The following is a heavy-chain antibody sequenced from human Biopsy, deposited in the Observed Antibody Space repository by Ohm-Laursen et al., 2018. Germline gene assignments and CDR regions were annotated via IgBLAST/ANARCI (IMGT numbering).Heavy chain of an antibody. Sequence: SVKVSCKASGGTFSSFGISWVRQAPGQGLEWMGEINSMFGTTNYAQTFQGRVTVTADESTSTAYMKVSSLRSEDTAVYYCAKRGVERGRPLAYWGQGTLVTVSS. D-gene: IGHD1-1*01. V-gene: IGHV1-69*13. CDR3: AKRGVERGRPLAY. J-gene: IGHJ4*02. CDR2: INSMFGTT. CDR1: GGTFSSFG.